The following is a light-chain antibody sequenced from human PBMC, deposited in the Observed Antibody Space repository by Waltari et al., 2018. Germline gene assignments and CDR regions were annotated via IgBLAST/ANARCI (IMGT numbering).Light chain of an antibody. CDR1: PSVLHTSNNKNF. J-gene: IGKJ3*01. CDR3: QQYYSTPPT. V-gene: IGKV4-1*01. CDR2: WAS. Sequence: DIVMPQSPYSLAVSLGERATINCKSSPSVLHTSNNKNFLAWYQQKPGQPPKLLIYWASTRESGVPDRFSGSGSGTDFTLTISSLQAEDVAVYYCQQYYSTPPTFGPGTKVDIK.